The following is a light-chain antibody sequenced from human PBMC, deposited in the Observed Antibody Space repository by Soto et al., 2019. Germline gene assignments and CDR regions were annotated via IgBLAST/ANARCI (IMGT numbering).Light chain of an antibody. CDR2: GAS. V-gene: IGKV3D-20*02. CDR1: QSVSSSY. CDR3: QQRNSWPIT. J-gene: IGKJ5*01. Sequence: EIVLTQSPGTLSLSPGERATLSCRASQSVSSSYLAWYQQKPGQAPRLLIYGASSRATGIPARFSGSGSGTDFTLTINSLEPEDFAVYYCQQRNSWPITFGQGTRLEIK.